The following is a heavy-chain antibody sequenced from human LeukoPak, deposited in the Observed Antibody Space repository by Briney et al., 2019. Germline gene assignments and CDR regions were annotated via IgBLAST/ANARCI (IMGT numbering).Heavy chain of an antibody. J-gene: IGHJ4*02. CDR3: AKGGWLEY. Sequence: GGSLRLSCAASGFTFSSYGMHWVRQAPGKGLEWVALVSYDGSNKYYAESVKGRFTISRDNSKNTLYLQMDSLRAEDTAVYYCAKGGWLEYWGQGTLVTVSS. CDR2: VSYDGSNK. D-gene: IGHD6-19*01. CDR1: GFTFSSYG. V-gene: IGHV3-30*18.